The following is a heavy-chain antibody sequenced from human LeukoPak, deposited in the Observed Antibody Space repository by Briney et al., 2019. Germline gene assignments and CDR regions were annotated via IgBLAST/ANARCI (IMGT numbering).Heavy chain of an antibody. D-gene: IGHD6-13*01. CDR1: GGSISSGGYY. CDR2: IYHSGST. V-gene: IGHV4-30-2*01. Sequence: SETLSLTCTVSGGSISSGGYYWSWIRQPPGKGLEWIGYIYHSGSTYYNPSLRSRVTISVDMSKNQFSLKLSSVTAADTAVYYCARLTAATGVWAFDIWGQGTMVTVSS. J-gene: IGHJ3*02. CDR3: ARLTAATGVWAFDI.